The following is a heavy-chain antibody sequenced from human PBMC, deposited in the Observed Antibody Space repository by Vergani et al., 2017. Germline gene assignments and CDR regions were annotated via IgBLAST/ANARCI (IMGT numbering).Heavy chain of an antibody. D-gene: IGHD6-13*01. J-gene: IGHJ4*02. CDR1: GYTFTSYG. V-gene: IGHV1-69*13. CDR3: AGSSSYNLPGVY. Sequence: QVQLVQSGAEVKKPGASVKVSCKASGYTFTSYGISWVRQAPGQGLEWMGGIIPIFGTANYAQKFQGRVTITADESTSTAYMELSSLRSEDTAVYYCAGSSSYNLPGVYWGQGTLVTVSS. CDR2: IIPIFGTA.